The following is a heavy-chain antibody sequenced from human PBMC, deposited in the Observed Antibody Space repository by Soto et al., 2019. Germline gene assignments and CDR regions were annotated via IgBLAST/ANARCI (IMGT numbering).Heavy chain of an antibody. D-gene: IGHD5-18*01. CDR3: ARQSYSFGPSNFDY. CDR2: ISYSGST. Sequence: SETLSLTCTVSGGSISSRSYYSAWIRQPPGKGLEWIGSISYSGSTSHNLSLKSRTTISVDTSKNQFSSKLSSVTAADTAVYYCARQSYSFGPSNFDYWGQGTLVTVSS. CDR1: GGSISSRSYY. V-gene: IGHV4-39*01. J-gene: IGHJ4*02.